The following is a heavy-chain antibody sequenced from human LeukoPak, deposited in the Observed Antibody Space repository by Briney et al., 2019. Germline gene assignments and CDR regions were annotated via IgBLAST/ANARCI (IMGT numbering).Heavy chain of an antibody. V-gene: IGHV4-4*02. CDR1: GGPISSSNW. J-gene: IGHJ6*03. Sequence: SETLSLTCAVSGGPISSSNWWSWVRQSPGKGLEWIGEIYHSGSTNYNPSLKSRVTVSMDKSKNQFSLNLNSVTAADTAIYYCARYYYYYMDVWGKGTTVTVSS. CDR2: IYHSGST. CDR3: ARYYYYYMDV.